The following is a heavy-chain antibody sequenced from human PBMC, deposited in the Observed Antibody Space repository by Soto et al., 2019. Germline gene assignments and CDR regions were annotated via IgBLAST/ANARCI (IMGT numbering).Heavy chain of an antibody. D-gene: IGHD2-15*01. CDR3: AKSPYRSGGSCYSAEGHFDY. V-gene: IGHV3-23*01. CDR2: ISGSGGST. CDR1: GFTFSSYA. J-gene: IGHJ4*02. Sequence: GGSLRLSCAASGFTFSSYAMSWVRQAPGKGLEWVSAISGSGGSTYYADSEKGRFTISRDNSKNTLYLQMNSLRAEDTAVYYCAKSPYRSGGSCYSAEGHFDYWGQGTLVTVSS.